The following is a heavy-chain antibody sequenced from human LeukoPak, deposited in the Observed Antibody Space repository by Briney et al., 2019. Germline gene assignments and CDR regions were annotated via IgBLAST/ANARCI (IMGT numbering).Heavy chain of an antibody. CDR2: IYYSGST. J-gene: IGHJ4*02. CDR1: GGSISNYY. CDR3: ARASDRLQPPDY. V-gene: IGHV4-59*01. Sequence: PSETLSLTCTVSGGSISNYYWTCIRQPPGKGLEWLGYIYYSGSTNYNPSLKSRVTISVDTSKNQFSLKLSSVTAADTAMYYCARASDRLQPPDYWGQGTLVTVSS. D-gene: IGHD4-11*01.